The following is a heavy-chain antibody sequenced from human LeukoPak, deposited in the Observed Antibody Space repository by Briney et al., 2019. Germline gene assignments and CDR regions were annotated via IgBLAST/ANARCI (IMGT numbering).Heavy chain of an antibody. D-gene: IGHD3-10*01. Sequence: SETLSLTCTVSGGSISSYYWSWIRQPPGKGLEWIGYIYYSGSTNYNPSLKSRVTISLDTSKKQFSLKLSSVTAADTAVYYCARVEGGSGSYGLFDYWGQGTLVTVSS. CDR3: ARVEGGSGSYGLFDY. CDR1: GGSISSYY. V-gene: IGHV4-59*01. CDR2: IYYSGST. J-gene: IGHJ4*02.